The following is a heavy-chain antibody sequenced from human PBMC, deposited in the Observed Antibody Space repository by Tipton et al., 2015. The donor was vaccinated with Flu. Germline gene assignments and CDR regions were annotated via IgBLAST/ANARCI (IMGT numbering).Heavy chain of an antibody. Sequence: LRLSCTVSGGSISSGSFYWSWIRQPAGKGLEWIGRIYSNGSTNYNPSLKSRVTISIDMSKNQFSLQLSSVTATDTAVYYCARDQTYYYGSSDAFDIWGQGTMVTVSS. D-gene: IGHD3-10*01. V-gene: IGHV4-61*02. J-gene: IGHJ3*02. CDR1: GGSISSGSFY. CDR3: ARDQTYYYGSSDAFDI. CDR2: IYSNGST.